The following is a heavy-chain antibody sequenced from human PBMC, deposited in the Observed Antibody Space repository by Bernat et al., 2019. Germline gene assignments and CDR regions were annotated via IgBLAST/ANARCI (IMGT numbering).Heavy chain of an antibody. J-gene: IGHJ4*02. CDR3: AKDRSSSWSIDY. D-gene: IGHD6-13*01. CDR1: GFTFSSYG. CDR2: VSSDGSDK. V-gene: IGHV3-30*18. Sequence: QVRLVESGGGVVQPGRSLRLSCAASGFTFSSYGIHWVRQAPGKGLEWVAVVSSDGSDKYYADSVKGRFTISRDNSKNTLYLQMNSLRAEDTAVYYCAKDRSSSWSIDYWGQGTLVTVSS.